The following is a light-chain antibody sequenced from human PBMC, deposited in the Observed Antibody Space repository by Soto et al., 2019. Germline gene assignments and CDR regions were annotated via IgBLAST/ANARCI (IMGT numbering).Light chain of an antibody. Sequence: QSVLTQPPSASGTPGQGVAISWSGSSSNMGTNTVNWYQHLPGTAPKLLMYNDNQRPSGVPDRFFGSKSGTSASLAITGLQSEDEADYYCAAWDGTLNHILFGGGTQLTVL. CDR1: SSNMGTNT. CDR2: NDN. V-gene: IGLV1-44*01. J-gene: IGLJ2*01. CDR3: AAWDGTLNHIL.